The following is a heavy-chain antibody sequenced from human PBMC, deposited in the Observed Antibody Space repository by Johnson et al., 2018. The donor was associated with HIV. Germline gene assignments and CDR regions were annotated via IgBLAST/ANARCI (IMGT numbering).Heavy chain of an antibody. V-gene: IGHV3-30*02. CDR3: ARDRGTMIVVGSAFDI. CDR1: GFTFSSYG. CDR2: IRYGGSNK. D-gene: IGHD3-22*01. J-gene: IGHJ3*02. Sequence: QVQLVESGGGVVQPGGSLRLSCAASGFTFSSYGMHWVRQAPGKGLEWVAFIRYGGSNKYYADSVRGRFTISRDSSKSALYLQMNSLRAEDTAVYYCARDRGTMIVVGSAFDIWGQGTRVTVSS.